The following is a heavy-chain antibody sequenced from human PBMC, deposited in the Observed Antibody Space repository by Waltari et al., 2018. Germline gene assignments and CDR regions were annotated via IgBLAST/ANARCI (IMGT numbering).Heavy chain of an antibody. CDR3: ASNRYFDL. Sequence: QLQLQESGPGLVKPSETLSLTCTVSGGSISSRSYYWGWIRQPPGKGLEWIGSIYYRGSTDYTPSLKSRVTISVDTYKNQFSLKRSSVTAADTAVYYCASNRYFDLWGRGTLVTVSS. CDR1: GGSISSRSYY. V-gene: IGHV4-39*01. J-gene: IGHJ2*01. CDR2: IYYRGST.